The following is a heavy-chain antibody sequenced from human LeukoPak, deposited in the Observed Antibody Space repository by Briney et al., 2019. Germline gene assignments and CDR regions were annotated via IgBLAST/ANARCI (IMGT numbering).Heavy chain of an antibody. Sequence: PGGSLRLSCAASGFTFSSYAMSWVRQAPGKGLEWVSAISGSGGSTYYADSVKGRFTISRDNSKNTLYLQMNSLRAEDTAVYYCAKDFPGGYYSEDAFDIWGQGTMVTVSS. J-gene: IGHJ3*02. D-gene: IGHD1-26*01. CDR1: GFTFSSYA. CDR3: AKDFPGGYYSEDAFDI. V-gene: IGHV3-23*01. CDR2: ISGSGGST.